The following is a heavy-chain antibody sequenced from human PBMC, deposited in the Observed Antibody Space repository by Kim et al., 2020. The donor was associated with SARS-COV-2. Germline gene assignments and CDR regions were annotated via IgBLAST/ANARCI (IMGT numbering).Heavy chain of an antibody. CDR2: INAGNGNT. D-gene: IGHD6-13*01. CDR3: ARVGPGIAGGFDY. CDR1: GYTFTSYA. J-gene: IGHJ4*02. V-gene: IGHV1-3*01. Sequence: ASVKVSCKASGYTFTSYAMHWVRQAPGQRLEWMGWINAGNGNTKYSQKFQGRVTITRDTSASTAYMELSSLRSEDTAVYYCARVGPGIAGGFDYWGQGTLVTVSS.